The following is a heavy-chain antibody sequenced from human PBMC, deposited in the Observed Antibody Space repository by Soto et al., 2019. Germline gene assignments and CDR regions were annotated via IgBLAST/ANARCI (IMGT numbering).Heavy chain of an antibody. V-gene: IGHV1-8*01. CDR3: ARTDSSSWYRQYNWFDP. CDR2: MNPNSGNT. CDR1: GYTFTSYD. D-gene: IGHD6-13*01. J-gene: IGHJ5*02. Sequence: EASVKVSCKASGYTFTSYDINWVRQATGQGLEWMGWMNPNSGNTGYAQKFQGRVTMTRNTSISTAYMELSSLRSEDTAVYYCARTDSSSWYRQYNWFDPWGQGTLVTVSS.